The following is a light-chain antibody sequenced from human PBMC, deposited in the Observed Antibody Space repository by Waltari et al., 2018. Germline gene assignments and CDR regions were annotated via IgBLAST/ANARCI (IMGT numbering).Light chain of an antibody. Sequence: IQMTQSPSSLSASVGDRVTITCRASQSISSYFNWYQQKPGKAPKLLIYAASHLQSGVPSRFSGSGSATDFTLTISSLQPEDFATYYCQQSYSTPPYTFGQGTSLAIK. CDR3: QQSYSTPPYT. V-gene: IGKV1-39*01. CDR1: QSISSY. J-gene: IGKJ2*01. CDR2: AAS.